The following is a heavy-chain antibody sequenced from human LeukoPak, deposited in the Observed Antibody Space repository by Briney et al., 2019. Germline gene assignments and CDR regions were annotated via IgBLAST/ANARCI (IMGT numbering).Heavy chain of an antibody. CDR3: ARDLTNYFDSSGITSFDP. V-gene: IGHV3-33*01. D-gene: IGHD3-22*01. CDR1: GFTFSSYG. Sequence: GGSLRLSCAASGFTFSSYGIHWVRQAPGKGLEWVAVIWYDGSNKYYANSVKGRFTISRDNSKNTLYLQMNSLRAEDTAVYYCARDLTNYFDSSGITSFDPWGQGTLVTVSS. CDR2: IWYDGSNK. J-gene: IGHJ5*02.